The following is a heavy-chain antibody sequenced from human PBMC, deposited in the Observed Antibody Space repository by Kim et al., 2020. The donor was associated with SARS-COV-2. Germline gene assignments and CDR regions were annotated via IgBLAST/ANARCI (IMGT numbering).Heavy chain of an antibody. Sequence: ASVKVSCKASGYTFTSYGISWVRQAPGQGLEWMGWISAYNGNTNYAQKLQGRVTMTTDTSTSTAYMELRSLRSDDTAVYYCARDYPHLPTPIWFGELLSPRYSGMDVWGQGTTVTVSS. CDR2: ISAYNGNT. J-gene: IGHJ6*02. D-gene: IGHD3-10*01. CDR1: GYTFTSYG. V-gene: IGHV1-18*01. CDR3: ARDYPHLPTPIWFGELLSPRYSGMDV.